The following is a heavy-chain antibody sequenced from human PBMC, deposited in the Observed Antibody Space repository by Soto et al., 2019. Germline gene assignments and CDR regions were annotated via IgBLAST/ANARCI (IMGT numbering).Heavy chain of an antibody. CDR2: INSDGNNT. D-gene: IGHD4-4*01. CDR1: GFTFSPFW. Sequence: EVQLVESGGGLVQPGGSLRLSCAASGFTFSPFWMHWVRQVPGKGPVWVSRINSDGNNTSYADSVKGRFTISRDNGKIPVYLQMNCLRAEETAVYSCASGSKHFDYWCQGTLVTVYS. CDR3: ASGSKHFDY. J-gene: IGHJ4*02. V-gene: IGHV3-74*01.